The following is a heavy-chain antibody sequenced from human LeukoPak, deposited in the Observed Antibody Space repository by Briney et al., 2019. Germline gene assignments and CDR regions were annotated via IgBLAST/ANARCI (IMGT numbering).Heavy chain of an antibody. D-gene: IGHD4-17*01. V-gene: IGHV1-69*05. J-gene: IGHJ5*02. Sequence: ASVKVLCKASGSTFNKSAISWVRQAAGQGLEGLGGIMPLFGTAGYAQKLQGRVTITKDESTRTVYLELTSLTSDDTAVYYCARDVHGDYGSGWFDPWGQGTLVSVSS. CDR1: GSTFNKSA. CDR2: IMPLFGTA. CDR3: ARDVHGDYGSGWFDP.